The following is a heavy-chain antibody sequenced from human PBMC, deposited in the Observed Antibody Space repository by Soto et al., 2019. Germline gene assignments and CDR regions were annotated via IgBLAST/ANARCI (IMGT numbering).Heavy chain of an antibody. CDR2: ISSSGSTI. D-gene: IGHD6-6*01. J-gene: IGHJ6*02. Sequence: PGGSLRLSCAASGFTFSSCEMNWVRQAPGRGLEWVSYISSSGSTIYYADSVKGRFTISRDNAKNSLYLQMNSLRAEDTAVYYCASGIGAARYYYYGMDVWGQGTTVTLSS. CDR1: GFTFSSCE. V-gene: IGHV3-48*03. CDR3: ASGIGAARYYYYGMDV.